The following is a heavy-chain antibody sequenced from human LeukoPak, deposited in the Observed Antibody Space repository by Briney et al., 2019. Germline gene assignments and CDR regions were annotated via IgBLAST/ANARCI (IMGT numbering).Heavy chain of an antibody. D-gene: IGHD3-10*01. J-gene: IGHJ5*02. Sequence: ASVKVSCKASGYTFTSYGISWVRQAPGQGLEWMGWISAYNGNTNYAQKLQGRVTMTRDTSTSTVYMELSSLRSEDTAVYYCAREGDRITMVRGVIILPPPFDPWGQGTLVTVSS. CDR3: AREGDRITMVRGVIILPPPFDP. V-gene: IGHV1-18*01. CDR1: GYTFTSYG. CDR2: ISAYNGNT.